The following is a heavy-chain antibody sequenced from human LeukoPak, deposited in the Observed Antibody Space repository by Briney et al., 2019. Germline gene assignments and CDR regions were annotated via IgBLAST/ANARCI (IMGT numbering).Heavy chain of an antibody. Sequence: GGSLRLSCAASGFTFSDHYMDWVRQAPGKGLEWVGRSRNKANSFSTEYAASVKGRFTISRDDSKNSLYLQMNSLKTEDTAVYYCARYLTYPAFFDYWGQGTLVAVSS. J-gene: IGHJ4*02. CDR3: ARYLTYPAFFDY. CDR1: GFTFSDHY. D-gene: IGHD4/OR15-4a*01. V-gene: IGHV3-72*01. CDR2: SRNKANSFST.